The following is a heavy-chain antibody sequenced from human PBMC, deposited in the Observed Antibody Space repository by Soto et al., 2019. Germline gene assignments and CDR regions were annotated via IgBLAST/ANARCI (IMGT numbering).Heavy chain of an antibody. D-gene: IGHD3-16*02. V-gene: IGHV4-61*08. CDR2: IYYSGST. CDR1: GDSISRGAYY. Sequence: SETLSLTCTVSGDSISRGAYYWSWIRQPPGKGLEWIGYIYYSGSTNYNPSLKSRVTISVDTSKNQFSLKLSSVTAADTAVYYCARGEIMITFGGVIVRGAFDIWGQGTMVTVSS. CDR3: ARGEIMITFGGVIVRGAFDI. J-gene: IGHJ3*02.